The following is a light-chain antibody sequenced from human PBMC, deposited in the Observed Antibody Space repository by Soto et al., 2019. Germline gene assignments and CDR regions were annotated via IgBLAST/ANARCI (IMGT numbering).Light chain of an antibody. V-gene: IGLV1-40*01. CDR2: VSR. Sequence: QSVLTQPPSVSGAPGQRVTISCSGSSSNIGAGYDVHWYQQLPGTAPRLLIYVSRNRPSGVPDRFSGSKSGTSASLAITGLQAADEADYFCKSYAGSNTYVFGSGTKLTVL. J-gene: IGLJ1*01. CDR3: KSYAGSNTYV. CDR1: SSNIGAGYD.